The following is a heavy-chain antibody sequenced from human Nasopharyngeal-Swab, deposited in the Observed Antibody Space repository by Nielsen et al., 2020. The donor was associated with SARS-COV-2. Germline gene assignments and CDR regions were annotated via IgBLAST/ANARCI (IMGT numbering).Heavy chain of an antibody. J-gene: IGHJ6*02. D-gene: IGHD3-3*01. V-gene: IGHV4-34*01. Sequence: SETLSLTCDVYGGSFSGYYWSWIRQPPGKGLEWIGEINHSGSTNYNPSLKSRVTISVDTSKNQFSLKLSSVTAADTAVYYCARGVHWEAMYYDFWSGSKDYYYYGMDVWGQGTTVTVSS. CDR3: ARGVHWEAMYYDFWSGSKDYYYYGMDV. CDR1: GGSFSGYY. CDR2: INHSGST.